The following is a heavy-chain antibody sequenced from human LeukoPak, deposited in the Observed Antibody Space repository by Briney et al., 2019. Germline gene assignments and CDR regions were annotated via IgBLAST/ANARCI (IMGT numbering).Heavy chain of an antibody. CDR2: INQDGSEK. CDR3: AKGYYYDSSGHSEYFQH. D-gene: IGHD3-22*01. CDR1: GFTFSTYW. J-gene: IGHJ1*01. V-gene: IGHV3-7*01. Sequence: PGGSLRLSCAASGFTFSTYWMSWVRQAPGKGLERVAIINQDGSEKYYVDSVKGRFTISRDNARNSLFLQMNSLRAEDTAVYYCAKGYYYDSSGHSEYFQHWGQGTLVTVSS.